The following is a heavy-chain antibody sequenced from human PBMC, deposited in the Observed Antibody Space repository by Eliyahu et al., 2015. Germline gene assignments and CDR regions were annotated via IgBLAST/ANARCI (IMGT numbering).Heavy chain of an antibody. V-gene: IGHV4-34*01. CDR3: ARTYSSSWYFDY. D-gene: IGHD6-13*01. CDR1: XGSFSGYY. CDR2: XNHSGXT. Sequence: QVQLQQWGAGLLKPSETLSXXCAXYXGSFSGYYWXWIRQPPGTGLEWIGEXNHSGXTNYNPSLKSRVTISVDTSKNQFSLKLSSVTAADTAVYYCARTYSSSWYFDYWGQGTLVTVSS. J-gene: IGHJ4*02.